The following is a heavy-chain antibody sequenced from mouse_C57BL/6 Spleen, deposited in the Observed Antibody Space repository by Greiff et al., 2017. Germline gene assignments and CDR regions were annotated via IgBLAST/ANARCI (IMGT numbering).Heavy chain of an antibody. D-gene: IGHD1-1*01. J-gene: IGHJ3*01. V-gene: IGHV1-64*01. CDR1: GYTFTSYW. CDR2: IHPNSGST. CDR3: AREGGLGSSPAWFAY. Sequence: VQLQQPGAELVKPGASVKLSCKASGYTFTSYWMHWVKQRPGQGLEWIGMIHPNSGSTNYNEKFKSKATLTVDKSSSTAYMQLSSLTSEDSAVYYCAREGGLGSSPAWFAYWGQGTLVTVSA.